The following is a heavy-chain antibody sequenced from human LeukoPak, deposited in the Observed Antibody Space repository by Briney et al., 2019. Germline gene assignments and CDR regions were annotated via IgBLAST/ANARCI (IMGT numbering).Heavy chain of an antibody. Sequence: GESLRLSCAASGFTFSGYPIHWVRQAPGKGLEWVAVISYDGSNKYYADSVKGRFTISRDNSKNTLYLQMNSLRAEDTAVYYCAKESGDYYDSSGYYYVDDFDYWGQGTLVTVSS. CDR1: GFTFSGYP. CDR2: ISYDGSNK. V-gene: IGHV3-30-3*02. D-gene: IGHD3-22*01. J-gene: IGHJ4*02. CDR3: AKESGDYYDSSGYYYVDDFDY.